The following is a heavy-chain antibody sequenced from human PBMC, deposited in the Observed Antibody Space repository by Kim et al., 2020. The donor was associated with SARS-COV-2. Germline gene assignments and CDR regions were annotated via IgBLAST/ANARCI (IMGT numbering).Heavy chain of an antibody. V-gene: IGHV3-23*01. CDR2: ITSGGGS. J-gene: IGHJ4*02. CDR3: AKVLSGYFFDY. Sequence: GGSLRLSCAASGFTFSNNAMSWVRQAPGKGLEWVSTITSGGGSHYADSVRGRFTISRDNSKNTLYLQMNSLRAEDTAVYYCAKVLSGYFFDYGGQGTLVTVSS. D-gene: IGHD3-16*02. CDR1: GFTFSNNA.